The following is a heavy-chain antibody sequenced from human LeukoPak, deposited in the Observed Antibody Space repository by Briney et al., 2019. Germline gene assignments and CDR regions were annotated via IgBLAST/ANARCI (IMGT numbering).Heavy chain of an antibody. J-gene: IGHJ4*02. Sequence: GGSLRLSCAASGFTFSSYGMHWVRQAPGKGLEWVAVIWYDGSNKYYADSVKGRFTISRDNSKNTLYLQMNSLRAEDTAVYYCASGVGTGYNSGFDYWGQGTLVTVSS. CDR3: ASGVGTGYNSGFDY. V-gene: IGHV3-33*01. CDR2: IWYDGSNK. CDR1: GFTFSSYG. D-gene: IGHD5-24*01.